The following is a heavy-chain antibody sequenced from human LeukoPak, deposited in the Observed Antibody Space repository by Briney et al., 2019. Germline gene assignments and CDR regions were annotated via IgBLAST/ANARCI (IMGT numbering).Heavy chain of an antibody. Sequence: GGSLRLSCAASGFTFSSYAMSWVRQAPGKGLEWVGRIKRKSAGGTIDYGAPVKGRFTISRDDSKNTLYLQMNSLKTEDTAIYYCATEYSVFAFDIWGQGTMVTVSS. CDR2: IKRKSAGGTI. CDR3: ATEYSVFAFDI. CDR1: GFTFSSYA. V-gene: IGHV3-15*01. D-gene: IGHD5-12*01. J-gene: IGHJ3*02.